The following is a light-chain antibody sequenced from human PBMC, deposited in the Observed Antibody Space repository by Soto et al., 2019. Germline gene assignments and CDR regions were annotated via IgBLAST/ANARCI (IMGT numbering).Light chain of an antibody. Sequence: MTLAPATLSVSPGERATLSCRASQTINNNVAWYQLKDGQVPRLLIYGASTRAADVPARFSGGGSGTEFTLTISSLQSEDFAEYHCQQYNNWPQTFGQGTKVDIK. CDR2: GAS. V-gene: IGKV3-15*01. J-gene: IGKJ1*01. CDR3: QQYNNWPQT. CDR1: QTINNN.